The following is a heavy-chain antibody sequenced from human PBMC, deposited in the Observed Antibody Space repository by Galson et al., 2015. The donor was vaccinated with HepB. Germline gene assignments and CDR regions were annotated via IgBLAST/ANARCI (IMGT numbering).Heavy chain of an antibody. D-gene: IGHD6-13*01. J-gene: IGHJ4*02. V-gene: IGHV3-30*04. CDR3: ASEQQLSLDY. CDR2: ISYDGSNK. Sequence: SLRLSCAASGFTFSSYAMHWVRQAPGKGLEWVAVISYDGSNKYYADSVKGRFTISRDNSKNTLYLQMSSLRAEDTAVYYCASEQQLSLDYWGQGTLVTVSS. CDR1: GFTFSSYA.